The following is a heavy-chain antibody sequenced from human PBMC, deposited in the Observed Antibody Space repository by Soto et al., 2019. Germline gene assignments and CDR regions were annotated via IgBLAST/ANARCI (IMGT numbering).Heavy chain of an antibody. CDR2: ISYDGDNK. Sequence: QVQLVESGGGVVQPGRSLRLSCAASGFTFSYHALNLVRQAPGKGLEWVAVISYDGDNKYIAESGKGRFTISRDNSKNTVYLKMNSLRAEDTDMYFCARGTTTSAFSAMDVWGQGTTVTVSS. CDR1: GFTFSYHA. CDR3: ARGTTTSAFSAMDV. V-gene: IGHV3-30-3*01. D-gene: IGHD1-1*01. J-gene: IGHJ6*02.